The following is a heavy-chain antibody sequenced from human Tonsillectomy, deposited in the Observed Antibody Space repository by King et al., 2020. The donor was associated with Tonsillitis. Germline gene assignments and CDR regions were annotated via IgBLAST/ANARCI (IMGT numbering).Heavy chain of an antibody. CDR2: IIPILGIA. Sequence: QLVQSGAEVKKPGSSVKVSCKASGGTFSSYAISWVRQAPGQGLEWMGRIIPILGIANYAQKFQGRVTITADKSTSTDYMELSSLRSEDTAVYYCARESYGSGSRYYYYYMDVWGKGTTVTVSS. CDR3: ARESYGSGSRYYYYYMDV. D-gene: IGHD3-10*01. CDR1: GGTFSSYA. J-gene: IGHJ6*03. V-gene: IGHV1-69*09.